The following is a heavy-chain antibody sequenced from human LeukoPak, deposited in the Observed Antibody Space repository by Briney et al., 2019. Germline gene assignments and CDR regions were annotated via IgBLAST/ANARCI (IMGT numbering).Heavy chain of an antibody. J-gene: IGHJ4*02. V-gene: IGHV3-30*18. D-gene: IGHD3-22*01. CDR1: GFTFSSYG. Sequence: GGSLRLSCAASGFTFSSYGMHWVRQAPGKGLEWVAVISYDGSNKYYADSVKGRFTISRDNSKNTLYLQMNSLRAEDTAVYYCAKGETDYYDSSGYAVFCDYWGQGTLVTVSS. CDR3: AKGETDYYDSSGYAVFCDY. CDR2: ISYDGSNK.